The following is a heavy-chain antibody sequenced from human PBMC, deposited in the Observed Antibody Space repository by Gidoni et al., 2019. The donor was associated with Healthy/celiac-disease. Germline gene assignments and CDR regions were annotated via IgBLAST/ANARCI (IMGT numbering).Heavy chain of an antibody. Sequence: QVQLQQWGAGLLKPSETLSLTCAVYGGSFSGYYWSWIRQPPGKGLEWIGEINHSGSTNYNPSLKSRGTISVDTSKNQFSLKLSSVTAADTAVYYCARIPQDYDFWSGYSYYGMDVWGQGTTVTVSS. D-gene: IGHD3-3*01. J-gene: IGHJ6*02. V-gene: IGHV4-34*01. CDR2: INHSGST. CDR3: ARIPQDYDFWSGYSYYGMDV. CDR1: GGSFSGYY.